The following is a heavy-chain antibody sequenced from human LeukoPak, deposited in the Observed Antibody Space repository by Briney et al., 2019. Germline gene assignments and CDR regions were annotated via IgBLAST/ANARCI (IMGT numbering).Heavy chain of an antibody. V-gene: IGHV7-4-1*02. D-gene: IGHD6-13*01. CDR3: ARALRRISSSWGPNWFDP. CDR1: GYTFTSYA. J-gene: IGHJ5*02. Sequence: ASVKVSCKASGYTFTSYAMNWVRQAPGQGLEWMGWINTNTGNPTYAQGFTGRFVFSLGTSVSTAYLQISSLKAEDTAVYYCARALRRISSSWGPNWFDPWGQGTLVTVSS. CDR2: INTNTGNP.